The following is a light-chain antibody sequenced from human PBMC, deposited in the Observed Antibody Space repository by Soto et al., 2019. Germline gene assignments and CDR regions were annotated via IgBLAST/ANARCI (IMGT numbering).Light chain of an antibody. CDR3: STFASNRDVV. J-gene: IGLJ2*01. V-gene: IGLV2-14*01. CDR1: SSDVGGYNY. Sequence: QSVLTQPASVSGSPGQSITISCTGTSSDVGGYNYVSWYQQHPGKAPILMIYEVSNRPSGVSNRFSGTKSGNTASLTISGIQAEDEAVYFCSTFASNRDVVFGGGTKLTVL. CDR2: EVS.